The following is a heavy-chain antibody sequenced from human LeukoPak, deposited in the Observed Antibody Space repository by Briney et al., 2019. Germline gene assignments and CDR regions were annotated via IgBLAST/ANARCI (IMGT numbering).Heavy chain of an antibody. J-gene: IGHJ4*02. CDR3: ARATNRGSPANAYVY. CDR2: INPTSGAT. D-gene: IGHD3-16*01. V-gene: IGHV1-2*02. CDR1: GYTFIDYY. Sequence: GASVKVSCKASGYTFIDYYIHWVRQAPGQGLEWMGWINPTSGATNSAQKFHDRVTVTSDTSISTAYMELSGLRSDDTAIYYCARATNRGSPANAYVYWGQGTLVTVSS.